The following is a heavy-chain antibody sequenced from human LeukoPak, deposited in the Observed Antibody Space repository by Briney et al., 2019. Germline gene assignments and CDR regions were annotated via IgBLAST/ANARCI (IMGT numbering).Heavy chain of an antibody. D-gene: IGHD2-21*02. CDR1: GVSFSDYF. CDR2: IDDGGNT. V-gene: IGHV4-34*01. CDR3: ARFSRITWGDWGDAFDI. Sequence: SETLSLTCSVYGVSFSDYFWSWIRQSPGKGLEWIGEIDDGGNTNYNPSLMSRVIVSMEKSKKQFSLVMRSVDAADTAVYYCARFSRITWGDWGDAFDIWGQGTTVIVSS. J-gene: IGHJ3*02.